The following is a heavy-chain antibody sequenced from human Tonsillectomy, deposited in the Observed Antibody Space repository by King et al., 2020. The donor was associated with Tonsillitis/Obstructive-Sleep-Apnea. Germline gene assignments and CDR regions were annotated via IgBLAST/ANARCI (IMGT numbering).Heavy chain of an antibody. CDR3: AGEVQPRAFDY. J-gene: IGHJ4*02. V-gene: IGHV1-46*01. Sequence: VQLVESGAEVKKPGASVKVSCTASGYTFTSYYIHCVRQAPGQGLEWMGMINPSGGSTTYAQKFQGRVTMTRDTSTSTVYMDLSSLRSEDTAVYYWAGEVQPRAFDYWGQGTLVTVSS. CDR2: INPSGGST. CDR1: GYTFTSYY. D-gene: IGHD1-26*01.